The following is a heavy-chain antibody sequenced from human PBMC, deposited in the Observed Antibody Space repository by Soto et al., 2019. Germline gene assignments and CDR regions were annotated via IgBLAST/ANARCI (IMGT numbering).Heavy chain of an antibody. CDR3: AKDAAGSGWLSDY. CDR1: GYTFSSYY. D-gene: IGHD3-22*01. V-gene: IGHV1-46*04. J-gene: IGHJ4*02. CDR2: INPSGGGT. Sequence: ASVKVSCKASGYTFSSYYMHWVRQAPGQGLEWMGIINPSGGGTSYADFVRGRFTNSRDNSRNTLYLQMTSLRGEDTALYYCAKDAAGSGWLSDYWGRGTLVTAPQ.